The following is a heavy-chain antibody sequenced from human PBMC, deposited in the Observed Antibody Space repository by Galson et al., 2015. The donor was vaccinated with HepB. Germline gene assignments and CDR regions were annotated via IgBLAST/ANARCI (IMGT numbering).Heavy chain of an antibody. CDR1: GFTFSSYW. D-gene: IGHD5-24*01. CDR2: INSDGSST. V-gene: IGHV3-74*01. Sequence: SLRLSCAASGFTFSSYWMHWVRQAPGKGLVWVSRINSDGSSTSYADSVKGRFTISRDNAKNTLYLQMNSLRAEDTAVYYCARDRERDGYNAGFDYWGQGTLVTVSS. CDR3: ARDRERDGYNAGFDY. J-gene: IGHJ4*02.